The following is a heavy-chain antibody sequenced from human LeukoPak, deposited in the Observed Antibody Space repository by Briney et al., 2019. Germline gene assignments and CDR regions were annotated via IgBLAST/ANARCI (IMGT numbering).Heavy chain of an antibody. CDR3: VRDGRGRTPYDC. CDR2: ISPDGRNI. D-gene: IGHD2-15*01. J-gene: IGHJ4*02. CDR1: GFSLSDYW. Sequence: GGSLRLSCAASGFSLSDYWMNWVRQVPGKGPVWVSHISPDGRNIAYADSVKGRFTISRDSAENALYLQMNSLRVEDTAIYYCVRDGRGRTPYDCWGQGTLVTVSS. V-gene: IGHV3-74*01.